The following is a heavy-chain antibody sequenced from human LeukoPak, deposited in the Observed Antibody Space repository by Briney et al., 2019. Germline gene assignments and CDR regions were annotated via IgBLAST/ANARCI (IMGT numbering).Heavy chain of an antibody. Sequence: SETLSLTCTVSGGSISSYYWSWIRQPPGKGLEWIGYISYSGSTNYNPSLKSRVTISVDTSRNQFSLKLSSVTAADTAVYYCAREGGPYRPLDYSGQGTLVTVSS. CDR2: ISYSGST. CDR3: AREGGPYRPLDY. J-gene: IGHJ4*02. CDR1: GGSISSYY. V-gene: IGHV4-59*01.